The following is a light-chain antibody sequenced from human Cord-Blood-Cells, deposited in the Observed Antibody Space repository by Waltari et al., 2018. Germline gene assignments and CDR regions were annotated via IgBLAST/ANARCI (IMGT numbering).Light chain of an antibody. J-gene: IGKJ2*01. CDR2: KAS. CDR3: QQYNSYSYT. V-gene: IGKV1-5*03. CDR1: QSISSW. Sequence: DIQMTQSPSTLSASVGDRVTIPCRASQSISSWLAWYQQKPGKAPKLLIYKASSLESGVPSRFSGSRSGTEFTLTISSLQPDDFATYYCQQYNSYSYTFGQGTKLEIK.